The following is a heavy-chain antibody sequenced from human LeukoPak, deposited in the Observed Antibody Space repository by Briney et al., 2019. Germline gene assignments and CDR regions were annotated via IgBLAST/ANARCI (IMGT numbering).Heavy chain of an antibody. CDR2: ISYDGSNK. CDR1: GFTFSSYA. Sequence: PGGSLRLSCAASGFTFSSYAMHWVRQAPGKGLEWVAVISYDGSNKYYADSVKGRFTISRDNSKNTLYLQMNSLRAEDTAVYYCAKDSGMGYHDFWSGWADYYYYYGMDVWGQGTTVTVSS. CDR3: AKDSGMGYHDFWSGWADYYYYYGMDV. D-gene: IGHD3-3*01. J-gene: IGHJ6*02. V-gene: IGHV3-30-3*01.